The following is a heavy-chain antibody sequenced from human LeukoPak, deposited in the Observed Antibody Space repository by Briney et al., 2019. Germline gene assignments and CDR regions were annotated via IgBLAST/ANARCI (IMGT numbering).Heavy chain of an antibody. CDR2: ISSSSSYI. V-gene: IGHV3-21*01. CDR3: ARDALGYQQLQRGVYFDY. Sequence: GGSLRLSCAACGFAFSSYAMSWVRQAPGKGLEWVSSISSSSSYIYYADSVKGRFTISRDNAKNSLYLQMNSLRAEDTAVYYCARDALGYQQLQRGVYFDYWGQGTLVTVSS. CDR1: GFAFSSYA. J-gene: IGHJ4*02. D-gene: IGHD2-2*01.